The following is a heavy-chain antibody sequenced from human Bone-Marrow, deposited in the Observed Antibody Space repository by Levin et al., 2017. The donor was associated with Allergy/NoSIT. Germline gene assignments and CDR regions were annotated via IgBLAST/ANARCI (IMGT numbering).Heavy chain of an antibody. CDR3: ARAMPGSGTPPKFDC. D-gene: IGHD3-10*01. V-gene: IGHV1-2*02. Sequence: NAGGSLRLSCKSSGYTFTDYFLHWVRQAPGQGLEWMGWINPKSGGTNYAHNFRGRVTLTRDTSMTTVYMDLSRLRSDDTALFYCARAMPGSGTPPKFDCWGQGALVAVSS. J-gene: IGHJ4*02. CDR1: GYTFTDYF. CDR2: INPKSGGT.